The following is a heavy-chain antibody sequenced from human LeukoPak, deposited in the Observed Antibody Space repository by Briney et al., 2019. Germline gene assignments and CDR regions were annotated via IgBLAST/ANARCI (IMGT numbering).Heavy chain of an antibody. J-gene: IGHJ6*02. CDR3: ARCSGYGMDV. V-gene: IGHV3-30-3*01. CDR1: GFTFISYA. CDR2: MSFDGTHI. D-gene: IGHD3-10*02. Sequence: TGGSLRLSCAASGFTFISYAMTWVRQAPGKGLEWVAVMSFDGTHIYYADSVKGRFTISRDNSKNTLYLQMNSLRVEDTAVYYCARCSGYGMDVWGQGTTVTVSS.